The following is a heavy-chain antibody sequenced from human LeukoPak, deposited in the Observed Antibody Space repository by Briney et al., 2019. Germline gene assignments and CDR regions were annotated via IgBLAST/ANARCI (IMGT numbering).Heavy chain of an antibody. J-gene: IGHJ6*03. V-gene: IGHV3-23*01. CDR3: AKLSPTKSIAARLYYYYMDV. CDR1: GFTFSSYA. CDR2: ISGSGGST. Sequence: PGGSLRLPCAASGFTFSSYAMSWVRQAPGKGLEWVSAISGSGGSTYYADSVKGRFTISRDNSKNTLYLQMNSLRAEDTAVYYCAKLSPTKSIAARLYYYYMDVWGKGTTVTVSS. D-gene: IGHD6-6*01.